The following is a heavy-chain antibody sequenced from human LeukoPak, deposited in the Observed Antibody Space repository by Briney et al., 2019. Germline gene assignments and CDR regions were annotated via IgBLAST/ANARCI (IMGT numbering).Heavy chain of an antibody. D-gene: IGHD2-2*01. Sequence: PGGSLRLSCAASGFTFDGCVIHWVRQAPGKGLEWVSSITWNSGSRAFADSVRGRFSISKDNAKNSLYLQMNSLRAEDTAVYYCARDPCHGALDYWGQGALVTVSS. CDR2: ITWNSGSR. CDR3: ARDPCHGALDY. V-gene: IGHV3-9*01. J-gene: IGHJ4*02. CDR1: GFTFDGCV.